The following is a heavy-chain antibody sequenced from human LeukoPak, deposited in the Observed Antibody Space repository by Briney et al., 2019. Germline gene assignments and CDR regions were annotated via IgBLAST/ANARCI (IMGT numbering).Heavy chain of an antibody. CDR3: AKGRGQQLVPSDY. J-gene: IGHJ4*02. V-gene: IGHV3-30*18. CDR2: ISYDGSNK. Sequence: GGSLRLSCAAPGFTFSSYGMHWVRQAPGKGLEWVAVISYDGSNKYYADSVKGRFTISRDNSKNTLYLQMNSLRAEDTAVYYCAKGRGQQLVPSDYWGQGTLVTVSS. D-gene: IGHD6-13*01. CDR1: GFTFSSYG.